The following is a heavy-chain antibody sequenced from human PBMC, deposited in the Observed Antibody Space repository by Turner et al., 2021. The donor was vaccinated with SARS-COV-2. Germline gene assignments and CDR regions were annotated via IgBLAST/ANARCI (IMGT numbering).Heavy chain of an antibody. D-gene: IGHD3-22*01. J-gene: IGHJ4*02. CDR3: AKADRVMIVVVITLFDY. CDR2: IHVSGDTS. Sequence: EVQLLESGGGLVQPGGSLKLSCAASGFTFSSYAMSWVRQPPGKGLEWVSGIHVSGDTSYYADSVRGRFTISRDNSKNTLFLQMNSLRAEDTAVYYCAKADRVMIVVVITLFDYWGQGTLVTVSS. V-gene: IGHV3-23*01. CDR1: GFTFSSYA.